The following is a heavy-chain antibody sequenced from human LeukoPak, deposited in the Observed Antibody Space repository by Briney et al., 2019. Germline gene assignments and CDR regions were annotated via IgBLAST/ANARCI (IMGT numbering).Heavy chain of an antibody. J-gene: IGHJ3*02. Sequence: GGSLRLSCVASGFRFSTYAMHWVRQAPGKGLEWVANIKQDGSEKYYVDSVKGRFTISRDNATNSLYLQMNSLRAEDTAVYYCAREGPQYGSGSYYGNDAFDIWGQGTMVTVSS. CDR3: AREGPQYGSGSYYGNDAFDI. V-gene: IGHV3-7*01. CDR1: GFRFSTYA. D-gene: IGHD3-10*01. CDR2: IKQDGSEK.